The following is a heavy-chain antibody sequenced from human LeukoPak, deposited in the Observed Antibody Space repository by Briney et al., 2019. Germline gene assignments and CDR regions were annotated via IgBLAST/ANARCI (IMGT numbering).Heavy chain of an antibody. J-gene: IGHJ4*02. D-gene: IGHD6-19*01. V-gene: IGHV3-30*02. CDR1: GFTFSTYG. CDR2: IRYDGSNK. Sequence: GGSLRLSCAASGFTFSTYGMLWVRQAPGQGREWVALIRYDGSNKYYANSVKGRFTISRDNSKNTLYLQMNSLRVEDTAMYYCAKAGTQQWLLFVGVYWGQGALVTVSS. CDR3: AKAGTQQWLLFVGVY.